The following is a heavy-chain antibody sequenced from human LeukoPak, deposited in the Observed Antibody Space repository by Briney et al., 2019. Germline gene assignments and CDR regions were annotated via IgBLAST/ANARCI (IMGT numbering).Heavy chain of an antibody. Sequence: SETLSLTCTVSGGSISSSSYYWGWIRQPPGKGLEWIGEINHSGSTNYNPSLKSRVTISVDTSKNQFSLKLGSVTAADTAVYYCASSCSGGSCSTPTRLDYWGQGTLVTVSS. CDR3: ASSCSGGSCSTPTRLDY. V-gene: IGHV4-39*07. D-gene: IGHD2-15*01. CDR2: INHSGST. CDR1: GGSISSSSYY. J-gene: IGHJ4*02.